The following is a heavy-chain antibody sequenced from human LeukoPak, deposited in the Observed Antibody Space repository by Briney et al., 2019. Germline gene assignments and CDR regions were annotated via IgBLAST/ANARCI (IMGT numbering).Heavy chain of an antibody. CDR2: ISGSGGST. CDR3: AKDVDIVATVFDY. Sequence: PGGSLRLSCAASGFTFRSYAMSWVRQAPGKGLEWGSAISGSGGSTYYADSVKGRFTISRDNSKNTLYLQMNSLRAEDTAVYYCAKDVDIVATVFDYWGQGTLVTVSS. V-gene: IGHV3-23*01. D-gene: IGHD5-12*01. J-gene: IGHJ4*02. CDR1: GFTFRSYA.